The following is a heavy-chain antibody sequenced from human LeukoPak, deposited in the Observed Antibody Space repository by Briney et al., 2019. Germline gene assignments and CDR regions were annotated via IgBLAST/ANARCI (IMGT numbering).Heavy chain of an antibody. CDR2: ISYDGSNK. V-gene: IGHV3-30-3*01. J-gene: IGHJ4*02. Sequence: PGGSLRLSCAASGFTFSSDAMHWVRQAPGKGLEWVAVISYDGSNKYYADSVKGRFTISRDNSKNTLYLQMNSLRAKDTAVYYCARDPQWELRGYFDYWGQGTLVTVSS. CDR1: GFTFSSDA. D-gene: IGHD1-26*01. CDR3: ARDPQWELRGYFDY.